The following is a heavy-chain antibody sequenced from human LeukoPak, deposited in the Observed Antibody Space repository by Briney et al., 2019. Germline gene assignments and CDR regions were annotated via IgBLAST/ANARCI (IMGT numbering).Heavy chain of an antibody. CDR2: MYFNSGAT. Sequence: APVKVSCKASGFTFRDYYVQWVRQVPGQGLEWVGWMYFNSGATRYAPKFQGRVTLTGYTSINTVYMELVSLGSDDTAMYYCAREGSSASGQDWYAFDIWGQETMVTVSS. V-gene: IGHV1-2*02. CDR1: GFTFRDYY. J-gene: IGHJ3*02. D-gene: IGHD5-12*01. CDR3: AREGSSASGQDWYAFDI.